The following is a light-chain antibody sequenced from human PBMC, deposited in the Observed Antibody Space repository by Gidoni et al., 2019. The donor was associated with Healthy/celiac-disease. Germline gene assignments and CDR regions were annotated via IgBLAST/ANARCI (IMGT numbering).Light chain of an antibody. V-gene: IGKV3-15*01. CDR3: QQYNNWPPSIT. CDR2: GAS. CDR1: QSVSSH. Sequence: ELVLTPSPAPLSVSPGERATLSCRASQSVSSHLAWYQQKPGQAPRLLIYGASTRATGIPARFSGSGSGTEVTLTISSRQSEDVAVYYCQQYNNWPPSITFGQGTRLEIK. J-gene: IGKJ5*01.